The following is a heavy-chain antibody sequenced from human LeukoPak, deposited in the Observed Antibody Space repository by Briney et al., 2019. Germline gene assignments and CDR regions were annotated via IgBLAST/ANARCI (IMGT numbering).Heavy chain of an antibody. CDR3: ARDGDESLGLIYSSSYTGYFDY. Sequence: AASVKVSCKASGYTFTSYYMHWVRQAPGQGLEWMGIINPSGGSTSYAQKFQGRVTMTRDTSTSTVYMELSSLRSEDTAVYYCARDGDESLGLIYSSSYTGYFDYWGQGTLVTVSS. D-gene: IGHD6-6*01. J-gene: IGHJ4*02. V-gene: IGHV1-46*01. CDR2: INPSGGST. CDR1: GYTFTSYY.